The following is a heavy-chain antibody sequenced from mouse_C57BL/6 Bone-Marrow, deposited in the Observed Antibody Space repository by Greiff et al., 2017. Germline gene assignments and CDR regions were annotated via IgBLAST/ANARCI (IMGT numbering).Heavy chain of an antibody. CDR3: TTRNLYVRPWYFDV. CDR2: IDPENGDT. CDR1: GFNIKDDY. D-gene: IGHD2-3*01. Sequence: VQLQQSGAELVRPGASVKLSCTASGFNIKDDYMHWVKQRPEQGLAWIGWIDPENGDTEYASKFQGKATITADTSSNTAYLQLSSLTSEDTAVYYCTTRNLYVRPWYFDVWGTGTTVTVSS. J-gene: IGHJ1*03. V-gene: IGHV14-4*01.